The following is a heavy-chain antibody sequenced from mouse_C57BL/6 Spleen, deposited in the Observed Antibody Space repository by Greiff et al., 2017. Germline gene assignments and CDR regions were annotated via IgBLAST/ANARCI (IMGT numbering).Heavy chain of an antibody. V-gene: IGHV1-54*01. CDR3: ARAYYSNYDAMDY. CDR2: IIPGSGGT. D-gene: IGHD2-5*01. J-gene: IGHJ4*01. CDR1: GYAFTNYL. Sequence: QVQLKESGAELVRPGTSVTVSCKASGYAFTNYLIEWVKQRPGQGLEWIGVIIPGSGGTNYNEKFKGKATLTADKSSSTAYMQLSSLTSEDSAVYFCARAYYSNYDAMDYWGQGTSVTVSS.